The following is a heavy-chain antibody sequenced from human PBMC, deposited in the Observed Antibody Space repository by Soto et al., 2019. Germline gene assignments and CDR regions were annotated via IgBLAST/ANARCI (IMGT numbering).Heavy chain of an antibody. Sequence: QVQLVESGGGVVQPGRSLRLSCAASGVTFSSHGMHWARQAPGKGLEWVALISSDGSKEYYADSVKGRFTISRDNSKNSLYLQMNSLRAEDTAMYYCVKDDPVLDYWGQGTLVTVSS. V-gene: IGHV3-30*18. CDR2: ISSDGSKE. J-gene: IGHJ4*02. CDR3: VKDDPVLDY. CDR1: GVTFSSHG.